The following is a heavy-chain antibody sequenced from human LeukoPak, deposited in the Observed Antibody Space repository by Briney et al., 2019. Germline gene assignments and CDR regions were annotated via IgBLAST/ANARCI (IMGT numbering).Heavy chain of an antibody. Sequence: GESLKISCKVSGYRFTTYWIGWVRQMPGKCLEWMGVIYPGDSDTRYSPSFQGQVTISADKSISTAYLQWNSLKASDTAMYYCARRGYSNYVFDYWGQGTLVTFSS. V-gene: IGHV5-51*01. CDR1: GYRFTTYW. D-gene: IGHD4-11*01. CDR2: IYPGDSDT. CDR3: ARRGYSNYVFDY. J-gene: IGHJ4*02.